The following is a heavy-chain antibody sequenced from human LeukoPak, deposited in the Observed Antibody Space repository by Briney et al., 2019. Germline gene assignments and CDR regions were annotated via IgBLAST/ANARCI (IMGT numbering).Heavy chain of an antibody. V-gene: IGHV1-18*01. Sequence: ASVKVSCKASGYSFINSGISWVRQAPGQGLEWMGWISTYNANTKYAQNLQGRVTMTTDTSTSTAYMELRGLRSDDTAVYYCASSRDGYNTIENWGQGTLVTVSS. CDR1: GYSFINSG. CDR2: ISTYNANT. CDR3: ASSRDGYNTIEN. D-gene: IGHD5-24*01. J-gene: IGHJ4*02.